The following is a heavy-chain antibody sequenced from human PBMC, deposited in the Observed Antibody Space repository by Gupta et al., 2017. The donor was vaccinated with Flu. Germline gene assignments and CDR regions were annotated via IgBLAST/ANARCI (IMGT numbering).Heavy chain of an antibody. CDR2: ISSRGVT. D-gene: IGHD7-27*01. V-gene: IGHV3-48*03. CDR3: TAGHWAK. CDR1: GFTLSSND. J-gene: IGHJ4*02. Sequence: EVQLVESGGGLVQAGGGLRLSFESAGFTLSSNDMGWVGQAPGRGLEWASFISSRGVTYYGDPVRRRFTISRDNAKNSLYLEMSDLRDEDTAVYYCTAGHWAKWGQGTLVIVSS.